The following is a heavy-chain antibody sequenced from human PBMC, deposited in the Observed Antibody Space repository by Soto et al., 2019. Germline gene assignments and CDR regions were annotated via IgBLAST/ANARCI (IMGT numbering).Heavy chain of an antibody. D-gene: IGHD3-10*01. J-gene: IGHJ5*02. V-gene: IGHV4-4*02. CDR2: IYHNGRS. Sequence: SETLSLTCGVSGGSISSINWWSWVRQTPGKGLEWIGDIYHNGRSNYNPSLKSRVTLSIDKSKNQLFLNLTTVTAADTDVYYCARAQGMVPTHAFDPWGQGTLVTVSS. CDR3: ARAQGMVPTHAFDP. CDR1: GGSISSINW.